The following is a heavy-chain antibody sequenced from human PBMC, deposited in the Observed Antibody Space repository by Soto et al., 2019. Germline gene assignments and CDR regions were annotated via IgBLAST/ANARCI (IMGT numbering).Heavy chain of an antibody. CDR2: IWYDGSNK. D-gene: IGHD3-22*01. CDR1: GFTFSSYG. CDR3: ARGFYYDSSGYFDY. J-gene: IGHJ4*02. V-gene: IGHV3-33*01. Sequence: GGSLRLSCAASGFTFSSYGMHWVRQAPGKGLEWVAVIWYDGSNKYYADSVKGRFTISRDNSKNTLYLQMNSLRAEDTAVYYCARGFYYDSSGYFDYWGQGTLVTAPQ.